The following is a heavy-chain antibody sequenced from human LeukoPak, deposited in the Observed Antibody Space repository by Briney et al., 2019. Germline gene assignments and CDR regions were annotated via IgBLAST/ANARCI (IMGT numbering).Heavy chain of an antibody. D-gene: IGHD3-10*01. J-gene: IGHJ6*02. CDR3: ARDLPLMVRGVIITYYYGMDV. CDR2: IYSGGST. CDR1: GFTVSSNY. V-gene: IGHV3-66*01. Sequence: PGGSLRLSCAASGFTVSSNYMSWVRQAPGKGLEWVSVIYSGGSTYYADSVKGRFTISGDNSKNTLYLQMNSLRAEDTAVYYCARDLPLMVRGVIITYYYGMDVWGQGTTVTVSS.